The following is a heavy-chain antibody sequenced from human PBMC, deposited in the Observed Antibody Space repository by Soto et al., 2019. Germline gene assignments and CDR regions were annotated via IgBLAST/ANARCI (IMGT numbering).Heavy chain of an antibody. D-gene: IGHD2-8*01. CDR3: AGGAYFQGGFDY. Sequence: QVQLVQSGGEVKKPGASVKVSCKASGYTFTSFGVSWVRQAPGQGLEWMGWISANNGNTAYAQKLQGRVIMTTDTSPSTVYMEVRSLRSDGTAVYYGAGGAYFQGGFDYWGQGTLVTVSS. CDR2: ISANNGNT. J-gene: IGHJ4*02. V-gene: IGHV1-18*01. CDR1: GYTFTSFG.